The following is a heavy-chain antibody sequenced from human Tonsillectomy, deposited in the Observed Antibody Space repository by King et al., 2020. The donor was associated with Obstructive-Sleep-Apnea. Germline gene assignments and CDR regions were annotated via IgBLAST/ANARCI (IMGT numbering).Heavy chain of an antibody. V-gene: IGHV3-33*01. D-gene: IGHD1-7*01. J-gene: IGHJ4*02. CDR1: GFTFNTYG. CDR3: ARGVNIWNYRSYFDY. CDR2: VWNDGSTK. Sequence: VQLVESGGGVVQPGRSLTLSCATSGFTFNTYGVHWIRQAPGKGLEWVAVVWNDGSTKYYADSVKGRFTISRDNSKNALYLQMNSLRGEDTAVYYCARGVNIWNYRSYFDYWGQGTLVTVSS.